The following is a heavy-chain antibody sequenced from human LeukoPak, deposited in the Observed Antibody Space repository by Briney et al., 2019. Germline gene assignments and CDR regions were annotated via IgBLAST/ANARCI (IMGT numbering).Heavy chain of an antibody. D-gene: IGHD5-18*01. CDR3: ARLRGYTYGPLDY. Sequence: SETLSLTCTVSGGSISSHYWSWIRQPPGKGLEWIGFIYYSGSTYYNPSLKSRVTISVDTSKNQFSLKLNSVTAADTAVYYCARLRGYTYGPLDYWGQGTLVTVSS. J-gene: IGHJ4*02. CDR1: GGSISSHY. V-gene: IGHV4-59*08. CDR2: IYYSGST.